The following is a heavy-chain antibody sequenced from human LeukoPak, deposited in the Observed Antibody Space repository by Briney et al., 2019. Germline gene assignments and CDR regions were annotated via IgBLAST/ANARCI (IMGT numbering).Heavy chain of an antibody. V-gene: IGHV1-18*01. CDR1: GYTFTSYG. Sequence: GASVKVSCKASGYTFTSYGISWVRQAPGQGLEWMGWISAYNGNTNYAQKLQGRVTMTTDTSTSTAYMELRSLRSDDTAVCYCARDRIYGSGSYYRVENWFDPWGQGTLVTVSS. D-gene: IGHD3-10*01. CDR3: ARDRIYGSGSYYRVENWFDP. J-gene: IGHJ5*02. CDR2: ISAYNGNT.